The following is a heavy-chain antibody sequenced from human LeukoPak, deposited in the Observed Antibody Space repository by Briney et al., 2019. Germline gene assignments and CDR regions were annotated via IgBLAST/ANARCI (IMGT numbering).Heavy chain of an antibody. Sequence: SETLSLTCAVYGGSFSGYYWSWIRQPPGKGLEWIGEINHSGSTNYNPSLKSRVTISVDTSKSQFSLKLSSVTAADTAVYYCARDIPWFDPWGQGTLVTVSS. J-gene: IGHJ5*02. CDR3: ARDIPWFDP. V-gene: IGHV4-34*01. CDR1: GGSFSGYY. CDR2: INHSGST.